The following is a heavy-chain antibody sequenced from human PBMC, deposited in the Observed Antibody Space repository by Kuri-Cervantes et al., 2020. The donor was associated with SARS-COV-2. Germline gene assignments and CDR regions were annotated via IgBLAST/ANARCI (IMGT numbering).Heavy chain of an antibody. Sequence: GESLKISCAASGFIVSSSYAMNWVRQAPGKGLEWVSVIGGSGVRTNYADSVKGRFTISRDNSKNTLYLQMNSLRAEDTAVYYCAKVGGHREYFQNWGQGTLVTVSS. CDR2: IGGSGVRT. CDR1: GFIVSSSYA. CDR3: AKVGGHREYFQN. D-gene: IGHD3-16*01. V-gene: IGHV3-23*01. J-gene: IGHJ1*01.